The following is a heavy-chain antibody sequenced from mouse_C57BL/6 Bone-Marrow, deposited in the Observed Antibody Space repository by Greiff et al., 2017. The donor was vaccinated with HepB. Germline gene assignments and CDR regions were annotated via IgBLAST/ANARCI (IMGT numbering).Heavy chain of an antibody. CDR3: ARGEGGAMDY. CDR2: ISDGGSYT. D-gene: IGHD3-3*01. V-gene: IGHV5-4*03. Sequence: EVKVVESGGGLVKPGGSLKLSCAASGFTFSSYAMSWVRQTPEKRLEWVATISDGGSYTYYPDNVKGRFTISRDNAKNNLYLQMSHLKSEDTAMYYCARGEGGAMDYWGQGTSVTVSS. CDR1: GFTFSSYA. J-gene: IGHJ4*01.